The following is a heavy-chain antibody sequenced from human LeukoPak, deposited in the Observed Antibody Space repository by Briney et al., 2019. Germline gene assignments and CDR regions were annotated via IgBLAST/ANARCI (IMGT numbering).Heavy chain of an antibody. CDR1: GGSISSYY. J-gene: IGHJ4*02. Sequence: TSETLSLTCTVSGGSISSYYWSWIRQPPGKGLEWIGYIYYSGSTNYNPSLKSRVTISVDTSKNQFSLKLSSVTAADTAVYYCARKGYGGYIAAAGTFDYWGQGTLVTVSS. CDR2: IYYSGST. D-gene: IGHD6-13*01. CDR3: ARKGYGGYIAAAGTFDY. V-gene: IGHV4-59*12.